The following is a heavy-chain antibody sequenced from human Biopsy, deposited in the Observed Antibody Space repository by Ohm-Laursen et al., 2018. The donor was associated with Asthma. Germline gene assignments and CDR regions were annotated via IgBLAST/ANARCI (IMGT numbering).Heavy chain of an antibody. Sequence: SDTLSLTWSLSSGSGGYMRSGNYYWGWIRQPPGKGLEWIGSIYYSGTTYYNPSLESRVTVSADTSKNQVSLKLTSVTAADTAVYYCVRGSSSWHHGPFHYYYGLDVWGQGTTATAFS. CDR2: IYYSGTT. V-gene: IGHV4-39*01. CDR3: VRGSSSWHHGPFHYYYGLDV. D-gene: IGHD6-13*01. CDR1: SGSGGYMRSGNYY. J-gene: IGHJ6*02.